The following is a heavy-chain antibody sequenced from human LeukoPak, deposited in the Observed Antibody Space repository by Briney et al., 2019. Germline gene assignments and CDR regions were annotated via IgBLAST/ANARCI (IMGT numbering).Heavy chain of an antibody. D-gene: IGHD5-18*01. CDR1: GYSISSGYY. Sequence: PSETLSLTCTVSGYSISSGYYWGWIRQPPGKGLEWIGSIYHSGSTYYNPSLKSRVTISVGTSKNQFSLKLSSVTAADTAVYYCARSVSGYSYGALFYWGQGTLVTVSS. J-gene: IGHJ4*02. CDR2: IYHSGST. CDR3: ARSVSGYSYGALFY. V-gene: IGHV4-38-2*02.